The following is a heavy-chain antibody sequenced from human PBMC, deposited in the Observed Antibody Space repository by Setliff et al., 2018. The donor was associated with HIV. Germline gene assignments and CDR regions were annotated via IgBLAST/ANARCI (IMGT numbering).Heavy chain of an antibody. V-gene: IGHV3-7*03. J-gene: IGHJ5*02. D-gene: IGHD2-2*01. CDR1: GFNFSNYW. CDR3: AGHSTTWYPNWFDP. Sequence: PGGSLRLSCAASGFNFSNYWMSWVRQAPGKGLEWVANIKQDGSEKKYEDSVKGRFSISRDNAKQSMYLQMDSLRAEDTAVYYCAGHSTTWYPNWFDPWGQGTLVTVSS. CDR2: IKQDGSEK.